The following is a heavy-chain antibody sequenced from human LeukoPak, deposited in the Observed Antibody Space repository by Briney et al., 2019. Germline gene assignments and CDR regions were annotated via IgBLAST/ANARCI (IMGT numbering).Heavy chain of an antibody. CDR3: ARVSFSTSVYYYYGMDV. CDR2: IYYSGST. D-gene: IGHD2-2*01. Sequence: PSETLSLTCTVSGGSIGSYYWSWIRQPPGKGLEWIGYIYYSGSTNYNPSLKSRVTISVDTSKNQFSLKLSSVTAADTAVYYCARVSFSTSVYYYYGMDVWGQGTTVTVSS. V-gene: IGHV4-59*01. J-gene: IGHJ6*02. CDR1: GGSIGSYY.